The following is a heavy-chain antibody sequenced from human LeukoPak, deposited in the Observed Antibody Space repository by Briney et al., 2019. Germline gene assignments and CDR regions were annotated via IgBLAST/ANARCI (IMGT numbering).Heavy chain of an antibody. D-gene: IGHD6-13*01. CDR3: ARDRSVIAAAGSGLGWFDP. CDR2: TYYRSKWYN. Sequence: SQTLSLTCAISGDSVSNNSAAWNWIRQSPSRGLEWLGRTYYRSKWYNDYAVSVKSRITINPDTSKNQFSLQLNSVTPEDTAVYYCARDRSVIAAAGSGLGWFDPWGQGTLVTVSS. J-gene: IGHJ5*02. V-gene: IGHV6-1*01. CDR1: GDSVSNNSAA.